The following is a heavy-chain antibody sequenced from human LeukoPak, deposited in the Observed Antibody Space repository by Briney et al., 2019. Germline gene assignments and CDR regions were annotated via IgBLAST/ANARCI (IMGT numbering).Heavy chain of an antibody. CDR2: ISSNGGST. V-gene: IGHV3-64*01. CDR1: GFTFSSYA. CDR3: AKDYGGNSWYFDY. D-gene: IGHD4-23*01. J-gene: IGHJ4*02. Sequence: PGGSLRLSCAASGFTFSSYAMHWVRQAPGKGLEYVSAISSNGGSTYYANSVKGRFTISRDNSKNTLYLQMSSLRAEDMAVYYCAKDYGGNSWYFDYWGQGTLVTVSS.